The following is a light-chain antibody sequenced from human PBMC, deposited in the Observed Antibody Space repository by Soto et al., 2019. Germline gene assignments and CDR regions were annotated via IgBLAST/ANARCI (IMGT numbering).Light chain of an antibody. Sequence: EIVMTQSPATLSASPGERATLSCRASQSVSSNLAWYQQKPGQAPRLLLYGASSRPTGIPVRFSGSGSGTDFTLTISSLQSEDVAVYYCQQYNNWPLTFGRGTRLEMK. CDR3: QQYNNWPLT. V-gene: IGKV3-15*01. CDR2: GAS. CDR1: QSVSSN. J-gene: IGKJ5*01.